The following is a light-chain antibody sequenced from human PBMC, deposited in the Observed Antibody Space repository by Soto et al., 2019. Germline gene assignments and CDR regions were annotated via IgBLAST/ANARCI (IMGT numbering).Light chain of an antibody. Sequence: DIQMTQSPSSLSASVGDRVTITCRASQSISSHLNWYQQKPGKAPKLLIYSTSTLQSGVPSRFSGSGSGTDFTLTISSLQPEAFATYYCEQTYNSPRITFGQGTRLEIK. CDR2: STS. V-gene: IGKV1-39*01. J-gene: IGKJ5*01. CDR3: EQTYNSPRIT. CDR1: QSISSH.